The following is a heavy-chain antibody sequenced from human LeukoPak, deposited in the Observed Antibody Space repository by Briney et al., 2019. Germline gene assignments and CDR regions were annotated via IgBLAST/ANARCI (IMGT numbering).Heavy chain of an antibody. D-gene: IGHD6-13*01. Sequence: GGSLRLSCAASGFTFSSYEMNWLRQAQGKGLEWVSCISSSGSTIYYADSVKGRFTISRDNAKNSLYLQMNSLRAEDTAVYYCARDRRLDSSRRKNTDAFDIWGQGTMVTVSS. J-gene: IGHJ3*02. CDR2: ISSSGSTI. V-gene: IGHV3-48*03. CDR1: GFTFSSYE. CDR3: ARDRRLDSSRRKNTDAFDI.